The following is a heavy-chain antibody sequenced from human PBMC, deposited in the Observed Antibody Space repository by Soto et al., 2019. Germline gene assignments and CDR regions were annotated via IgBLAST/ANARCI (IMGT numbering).Heavy chain of an antibody. CDR3: AGGGMAYDQSSYFDY. V-gene: IGHV1-69*06. D-gene: IGHD3-16*01. J-gene: IGHJ4*02. CDR2: IIPIFGTA. CDR1: GGTFSSYA. Sequence: QVQLVQSGAEVKKPGSSVKVSCKASGGTFSSYAISWVRQAPGQGLEWMGGIIPIFGTANYAQKFQGRVTITADKSTSTAYMELSSLRSADTAVYSCAGGGMAYDQSSYFDYWGQGTLVTVSS.